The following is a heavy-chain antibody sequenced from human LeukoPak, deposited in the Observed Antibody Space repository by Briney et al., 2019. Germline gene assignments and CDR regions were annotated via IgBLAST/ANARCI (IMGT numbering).Heavy chain of an antibody. CDR2: VSDTGRA. CDR1: GGSITGYY. J-gene: IGHJ5*02. Sequence: PSETLSLTCTVSGGSITGYYWTWIRQPAGKGLEWIGRVSDTGRAYYNPSLERRVTISLDTSNNRFSLKVTSVTAADTAVYYCARVSGDCSSTSCYVNWFDPWGQGTLVTVSS. CDR3: ARVSGDCSSTSCYVNWFDP. D-gene: IGHD2-2*01. V-gene: IGHV4-4*07.